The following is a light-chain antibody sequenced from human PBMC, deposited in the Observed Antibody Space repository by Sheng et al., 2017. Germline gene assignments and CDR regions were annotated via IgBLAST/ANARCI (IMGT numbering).Light chain of an antibody. CDR3: QQFDSDSQKFT. CDR2: DAS. J-gene: IGKJ4*01. Sequence: AIQLTQSPSSLSASVGDRVTITCRASQGIRRASAWYQQKPGKAPKLLIFDASSLESGVPSRFSGTGSGTEFTLTINSLQPEDFATYYCQQFDSDSQKFTFGGGTEGGDQT. V-gene: IGKV1-13*02. CDR1: QGIRRA.